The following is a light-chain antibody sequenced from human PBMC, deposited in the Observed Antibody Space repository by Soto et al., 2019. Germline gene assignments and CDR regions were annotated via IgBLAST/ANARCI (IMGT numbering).Light chain of an antibody. J-gene: IGLJ1*01. V-gene: IGLV1-47*01. Sequence: QSVLTQPPSASGTPGQRVTISCSGSSSNIGSNYVYWYQQLPGTAPKLLIYRNNQRPSGVPDQFSGSKSGTSASLAISGLRSEDEADYYCAAWDDSLSVFYVFGTGTKVTVL. CDR3: AAWDDSLSVFYV. CDR1: SSNIGSNY. CDR2: RNN.